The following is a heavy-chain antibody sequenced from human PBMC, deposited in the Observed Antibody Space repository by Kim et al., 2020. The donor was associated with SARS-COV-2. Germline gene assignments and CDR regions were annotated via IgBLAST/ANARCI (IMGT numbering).Heavy chain of an antibody. Sequence: SETLSLTCAVSGVSINKAYWSWIRQAPGKGLEWIGYVYDSGSTKYNPSLGSRVTISADTSKNQFFLTLKYVTAADTAVYYCARDPRSDSAYSWFDPWCQG. CDR3: ARDPRSDSAYSWFDP. CDR2: VYDSGST. J-gene: IGHJ5*02. V-gene: IGHV4-59*01. CDR1: GVSINKAY. D-gene: IGHD3-22*01.